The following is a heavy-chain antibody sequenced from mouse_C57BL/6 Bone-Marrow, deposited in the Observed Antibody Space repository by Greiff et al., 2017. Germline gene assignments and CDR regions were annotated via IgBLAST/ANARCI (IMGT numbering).Heavy chain of an antibody. D-gene: IGHD1-3*01. V-gene: IGHV1-80*01. CDR1: GYAFSSYW. CDR3: ARDNPYYAMDD. CDR2: IYPGDGDT. Sequence: VQLQQSGASVKISCKASGYAFSSYWMNWVKQRPGKGLEWIGQIYPGDGDTNYNGKFKGKATLTADKSSSTAYMQLSSLTSEDSAVYFCARDNPYYAMDDWGQGTSVTVSS. J-gene: IGHJ4*01.